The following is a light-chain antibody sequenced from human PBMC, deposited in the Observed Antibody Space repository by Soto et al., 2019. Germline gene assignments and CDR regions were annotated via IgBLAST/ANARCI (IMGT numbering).Light chain of an antibody. Sequence: MTQSPATLSVSPGERATLSCRASQSVSSNLAWYQQKLGKAPKLLIYDASNLETGVPSRFSGSGSGTDFTLTISSLQPEDSGTYYCQHYDSLPLSFGPGTKVHLK. CDR3: QHYDSLPLS. CDR1: QSVSSN. CDR2: DAS. V-gene: IGKV1-33*01. J-gene: IGKJ3*01.